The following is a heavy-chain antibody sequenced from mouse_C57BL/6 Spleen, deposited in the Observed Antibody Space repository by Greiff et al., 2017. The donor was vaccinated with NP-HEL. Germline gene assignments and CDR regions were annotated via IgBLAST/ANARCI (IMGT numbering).Heavy chain of an antibody. V-gene: IGHV14-2*01. CDR2: IDPEDGET. CDR3: ARGTTVVPLDY. Sequence: EVQLQQSGAELVKPGASVKLSCTASGFNIKDYYMHWVKQRTEQGLERIGRIDPEDGETQYAPKFQGKATVTEDTSPNTAYLQLSSLTSEDTAVYYCARGTTVVPLDYWGQGTTLTVSA. D-gene: IGHD1-1*01. J-gene: IGHJ2*01. CDR1: GFNIKDYY.